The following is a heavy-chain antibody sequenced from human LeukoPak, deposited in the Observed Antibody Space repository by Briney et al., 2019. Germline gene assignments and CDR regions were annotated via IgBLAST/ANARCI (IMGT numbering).Heavy chain of an antibody. D-gene: IGHD3-10*01. CDR1: GGSISSDGYY. CDR3: ASPYGDNGYYDAFDL. J-gene: IGHJ3*01. Sequence: PSQTLSLTCTVSGGSISSDGYYWSWLRQPAGKGLEWIGRIYTSGDTNYNPSLKSRVTISVDMSKNQFSLKLRSVTAADTAVYYWASPYGDNGYYDAFDLWGQGTVVTVSS. CDR2: IYTSGDT. V-gene: IGHV4-61*02.